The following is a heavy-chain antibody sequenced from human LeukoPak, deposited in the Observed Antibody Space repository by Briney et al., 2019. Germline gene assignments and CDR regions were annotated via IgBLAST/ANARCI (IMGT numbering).Heavy chain of an antibody. J-gene: IGHJ4*02. Sequence: SGTLSLTCAVSGGSISSYYWSWIRQPPGKGLEWIGYIYYSGSTNYNPSLKSRVTISVDTSKNQFSLKLSSVTAADTAVYYCARVERIQLWWPTYFDYWGQGTLVTVSS. CDR3: ARVERIQLWWPTYFDY. V-gene: IGHV4-59*01. D-gene: IGHD5-18*01. CDR1: GGSISSYY. CDR2: IYYSGST.